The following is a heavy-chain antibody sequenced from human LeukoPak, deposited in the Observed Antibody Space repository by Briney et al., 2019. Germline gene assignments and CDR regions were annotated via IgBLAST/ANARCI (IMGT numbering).Heavy chain of an antibody. CDR2: ISYDGSNK. D-gene: IGHD3-22*01. Sequence: GGSLRLSCAASGFTFSSYAMHWVRQAPGKGLEWVAVISYDGSNKYYADSVKGRFTISRDNSKNTLYLQMNSLRAEDTAVYYCARALAYYDSSGYNDYWGQGTLVTVS. V-gene: IGHV3-30-3*01. J-gene: IGHJ4*02. CDR3: ARALAYYDSSGYNDY. CDR1: GFTFSSYA.